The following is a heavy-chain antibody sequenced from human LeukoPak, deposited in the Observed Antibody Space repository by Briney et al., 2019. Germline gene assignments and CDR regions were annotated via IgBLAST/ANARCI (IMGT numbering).Heavy chain of an antibody. CDR1: GGSFSGYY. CDR3: ARGWGFLDF. Sequence: PSETLSLTCAVYGGSFSGYYWSWIRQPPGKGLEWIGEINHSGSTNYNPSLKSRVTISVDTSRNHFSLKLSSVTAADTAVYYCARGWGFLDFWGQGTLVTVSS. V-gene: IGHV4-34*01. CDR2: INHSGST. J-gene: IGHJ4*02. D-gene: IGHD7-27*01.